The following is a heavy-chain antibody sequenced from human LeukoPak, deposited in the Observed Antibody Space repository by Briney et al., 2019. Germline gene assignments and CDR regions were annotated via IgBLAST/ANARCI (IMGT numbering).Heavy chain of an antibody. CDR1: GFTFSSYA. V-gene: IGHV3-23*01. CDR2: ISGSGGGT. J-gene: IGHJ4*02. Sequence: PGGSLRLSCAASGFTFSSYAVSWVRQAPGKVLGWVSSISGSGGGTYYADSVKGRFTISRDNSKNTMYLQMNSLRGEDTALYYCTKDLETYFFDYWGQGTLVAVSS. CDR3: TKDLETYFFDY.